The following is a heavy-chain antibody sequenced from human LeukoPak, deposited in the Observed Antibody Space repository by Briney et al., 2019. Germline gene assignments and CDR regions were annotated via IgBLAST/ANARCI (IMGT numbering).Heavy chain of an antibody. V-gene: IGHV3-7*01. Sequence: GGSLRLSCAASGFTLISYWMTWVRQAPGKGLEWVANIKQDGSEKYCVDSVKGRFTISRDNAKNSLYLQMNSLRAEDTAVYYCATSPVYSYGHPYYFDYWGQGTLVTVSS. J-gene: IGHJ4*02. CDR1: GFTLISYW. CDR2: IKQDGSEK. D-gene: IGHD5-18*01. CDR3: ATSPVYSYGHPYYFDY.